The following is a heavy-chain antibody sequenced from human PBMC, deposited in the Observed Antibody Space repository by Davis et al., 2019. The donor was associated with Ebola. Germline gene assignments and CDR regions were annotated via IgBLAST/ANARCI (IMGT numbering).Heavy chain of an antibody. CDR2: ISGSGGST. CDR1: GFTFSSYA. D-gene: IGHD3-3*01. J-gene: IGHJ4*02. Sequence: GESLKISCAASGFTFSSYAMSWVRQAPGKGLEWVSAISGSGGSTYYADSVKGRFTISRDNAKNSLYLQMNNLRAEDTAIYYCARAVEYYNFWGGYPEGHYFDYWGQGSLVTVSS. V-gene: IGHV3-23*01. CDR3: ARAVEYYNFWGGYPEGHYFDY.